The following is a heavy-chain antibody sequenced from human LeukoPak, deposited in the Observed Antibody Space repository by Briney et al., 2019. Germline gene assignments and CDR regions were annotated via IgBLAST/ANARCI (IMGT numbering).Heavy chain of an antibody. J-gene: IGHJ5*02. CDR2: IYYSGST. D-gene: IGHD3-3*01. Sequence: PSETLSLTCTVSGGSISSSSYYWGWIRQPPGKGLEWIGSIYYSGSTYYNPSLKSRVTISVDTSKNQFSLKLSSVTAADTAVYYCARVMGGLYDFWSGYYRNWFDPWGQGTLVTVSS. V-gene: IGHV4-39*01. CDR1: GGSISSSSYY. CDR3: ARVMGGLYDFWSGYYRNWFDP.